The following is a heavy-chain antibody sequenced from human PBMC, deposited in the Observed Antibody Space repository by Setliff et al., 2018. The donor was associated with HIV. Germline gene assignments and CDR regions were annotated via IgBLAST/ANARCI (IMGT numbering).Heavy chain of an antibody. CDR3: ARSGYTSGFYWVFGAFGV. CDR1: GGSISGAYDY. CDR2: IQYSDSS. J-gene: IGHJ3*01. Sequence: PSETLSLTCTVSGGSISGAYDYWTWIRQPPGKRLEWIASIQYSDSSHYNPSLQSRVTISVDTSTKQFSLYLSSVNETDTAVYYCARSGYTSGFYWVFGAFGVWGQGKLVTVSS. V-gene: IGHV4-61*01. D-gene: IGHD3-22*01.